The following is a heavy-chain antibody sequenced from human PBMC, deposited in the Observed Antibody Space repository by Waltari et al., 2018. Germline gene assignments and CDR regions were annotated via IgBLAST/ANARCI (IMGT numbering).Heavy chain of an antibody. CDR3: GGGWGKEWKPAKVYFDY. V-gene: IGHV4-34*01. J-gene: IGHJ4*02. Sequence: QVQLQQWGAGLLKPSETLSLTCAVYGGSFSGYYWSWIRQPPGKGLEWIGEINHSGSTNHHPAPKERINKIRGTAKEQVSLEVGFGAAADNAGEYCGGGWGKEWKPAKVYFDYWGQGTLVTVSS. D-gene: IGHD3-16*01. CDR1: GGSFSGYY. CDR2: INHSGST.